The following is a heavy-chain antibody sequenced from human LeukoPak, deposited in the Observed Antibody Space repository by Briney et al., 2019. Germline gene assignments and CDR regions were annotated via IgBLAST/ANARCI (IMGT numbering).Heavy chain of an antibody. CDR2: INHSGST. Sequence: SETLSLTCAVYGGSFSGYYWSWIRQPPGKGLEWIGEINHSGSTSYNPSLKSRVTISVDTSKNQFSLKLSSVTAADTAVYYCASSVVITTLRWFDPWGQGTLVTVSS. CDR3: ASSVVITTLRWFDP. CDR1: GGSFSGYY. D-gene: IGHD3-22*01. J-gene: IGHJ5*02. V-gene: IGHV4-34*01.